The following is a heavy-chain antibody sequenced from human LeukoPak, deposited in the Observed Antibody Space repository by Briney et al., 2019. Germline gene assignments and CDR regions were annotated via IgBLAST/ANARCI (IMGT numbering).Heavy chain of an antibody. CDR2: IIPILGIA. D-gene: IGHD4-17*01. Sequence: SVKVSCKASGGTFSSYTISWVRQAPGQGLEWMGRIIPILGIANYAQKFQGRVTITADKSTSTAYMELSSPRSEDTAVYYCARGWTVRNWFDPWGQGTLVTVS. V-gene: IGHV1-69*02. CDR3: ARGWTVRNWFDP. CDR1: GGTFSSYT. J-gene: IGHJ5*02.